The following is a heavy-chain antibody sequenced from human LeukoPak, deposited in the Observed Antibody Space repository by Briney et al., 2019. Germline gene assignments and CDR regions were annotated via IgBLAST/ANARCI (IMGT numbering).Heavy chain of an antibody. V-gene: IGHV4-61*02. J-gene: IGHJ6*03. Sequence: PSQTLSLTCTVSGGSISSGSYYWSWIRQPAGKGLEWIGRIYTSGSTNYNPSLKSRVTISVDTSKNQFSLKLSSVTAADTAVYYCARDMGSGTYYCYYYMDVWGKGTTVTVSS. CDR1: GGSISSGSYY. D-gene: IGHD3-10*01. CDR2: IYTSGST. CDR3: ARDMGSGTYYCYYYMDV.